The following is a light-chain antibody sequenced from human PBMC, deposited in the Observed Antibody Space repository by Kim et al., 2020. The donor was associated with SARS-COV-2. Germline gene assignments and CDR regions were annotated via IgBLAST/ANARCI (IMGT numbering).Light chain of an antibody. CDR3: GTWDSSRSAGV. CDR1: SSNIGNKY. CDR2: DNN. J-gene: IGLJ3*02. Sequence: GQKMTISSAGNSSNIGNKYVSWYQQKPGTAPRLLIYDNNKRPSGIPDRFSGSKSGKAATLGINRLETGDEADYYCGTWDSSRSAGVFGGGTQVTVL. V-gene: IGLV1-51*01.